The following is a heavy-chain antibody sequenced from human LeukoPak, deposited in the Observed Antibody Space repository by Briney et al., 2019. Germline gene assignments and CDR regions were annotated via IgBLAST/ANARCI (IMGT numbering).Heavy chain of an antibody. CDR3: ARMDYGDDY. CDR2: IHSGGTT. J-gene: IGHJ4*02. Sequence: QPGVSLRLSCAASGFTVSSKHMSWVRQAPGKGLEWVAVIHSGGTTHYVDSVKGRFTVSRDTSKNTVYLQMNSLSAEDTAVYYCARMDYGDDYWGQGTLVTVSS. D-gene: IGHD4-17*01. CDR1: GFTVSSKH. V-gene: IGHV3-53*01.